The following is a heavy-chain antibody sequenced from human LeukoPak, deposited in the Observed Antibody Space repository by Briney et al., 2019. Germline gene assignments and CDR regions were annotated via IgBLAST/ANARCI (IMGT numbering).Heavy chain of an antibody. CDR2: IIPIFGTA. CDR1: GGTFSSYA. J-gene: IGHJ5*02. V-gene: IGHV1-69*01. D-gene: IGHD2-15*01. Sequence: SVKVSCKASGGTFSSYAISWVRQAPGQGLEWMGGIIPIFGTANYAQKFQGRVTITADESTSTAYMELSSLRSEDTAVYYCAKVVVAATPDWFDPWGQGTLVTVSS. CDR3: AKVVVAATPDWFDP.